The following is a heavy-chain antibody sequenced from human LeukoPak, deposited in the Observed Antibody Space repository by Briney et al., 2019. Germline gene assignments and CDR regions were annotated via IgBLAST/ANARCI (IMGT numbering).Heavy chain of an antibody. D-gene: IGHD3-22*01. CDR1: GFTFSSYS. CDR2: ISSSSSYI. CDR3: ARSQHYYDSSGYLP. Sequence: GGSLRLSCAASGFTFSSYSMNWVRQAPGKGLEWVSSISSSSSYIYYADSAKGRFTISRDNAKNSLYLQMNSLRAEDTAVYYCARSQHYYDSSGYLPWGQGTLVTVSS. J-gene: IGHJ5*02. V-gene: IGHV3-21*01.